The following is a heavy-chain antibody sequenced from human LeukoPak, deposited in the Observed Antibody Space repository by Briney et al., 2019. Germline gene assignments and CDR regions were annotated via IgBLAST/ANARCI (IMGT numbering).Heavy chain of an antibody. V-gene: IGHV3-49*04. Sequence: PGGSLRLSCTASGFTFGDYAMSWVRQAPGKGLEWVGFIRSKACGGTTEYAASVKGRFTISRDDSKSIAYLQMNSLKTEDTAVYYCTRDSYQLPFYYYYYMDVWGKGTTVTVSS. J-gene: IGHJ6*03. CDR1: GFTFGDYA. CDR2: IRSKACGGTT. CDR3: TRDSYQLPFYYYYYMDV. D-gene: IGHD2-2*01.